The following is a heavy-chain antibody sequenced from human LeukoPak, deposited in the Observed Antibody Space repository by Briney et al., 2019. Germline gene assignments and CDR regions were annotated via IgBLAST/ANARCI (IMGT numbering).Heavy chain of an antibody. CDR3: AIERSFCEGDCSDH. D-gene: IGHD2-21*01. V-gene: IGHV3-48*03. J-gene: IGHJ4*02. CDR2: FWSSGDVT. Sequence: PGGSLRLSCAGSGYSFSNFEMNWVRRAPGGARGWLPSFWSSGDVTHYADSVKDRFTISRDNVKNSLYLQMNTLRVEDTAVYYCAIERSFCEGDCSDHWGQGTLVAVST. CDR1: GYSFSNFE.